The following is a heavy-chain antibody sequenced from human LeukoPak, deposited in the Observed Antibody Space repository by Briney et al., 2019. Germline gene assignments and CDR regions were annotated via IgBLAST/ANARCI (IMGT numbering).Heavy chain of an antibody. D-gene: IGHD3-10*01. CDR2: ISGSGGST. J-gene: IGHJ4*02. Sequence: GGSLRLSCVVSGFTFSSYAMSWVRQAPGKGLEWVSGISGSGGSTYYADSVKGRFTISRDNTKNTLYLQMNSLRAEDTAVYYCAKDLLRGVMGYWGQGTLVTVSS. CDR1: GFTFSSYA. V-gene: IGHV3-23*01. CDR3: AKDLLRGVMGY.